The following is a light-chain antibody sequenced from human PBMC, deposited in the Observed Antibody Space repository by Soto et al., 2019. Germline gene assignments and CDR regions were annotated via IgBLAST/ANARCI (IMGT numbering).Light chain of an antibody. CDR2: AAS. Sequence: DIQLTQSPSFLSASVGDRVTITCRASQGIGSYLAWYQQKPGEAPNLLIYAASTLQSGVPSRFSGSGSGTDFTLTINSLQPEDFATYYCHQLNNYPLTFGGGTKVEIK. CDR3: HQLNNYPLT. V-gene: IGKV1-9*01. CDR1: QGIGSY. J-gene: IGKJ4*01.